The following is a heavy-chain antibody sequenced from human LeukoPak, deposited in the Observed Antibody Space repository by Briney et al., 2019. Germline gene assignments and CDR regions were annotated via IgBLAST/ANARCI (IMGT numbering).Heavy chain of an antibody. J-gene: IGHJ4*02. V-gene: IGHV4-4*09. Sequence: PSETLSLTCTVSGGSISSYYWSWIRQPPGKGLEWIGYIYTSGSTNYNPSFKSRVTISVDTSKNQFSLKLSSVTAADTAVYYCASALYGAFYYFDYWGQGSLVTVSS. CDR2: IYTSGST. D-gene: IGHD2-2*02. CDR1: GGSISSYY. CDR3: ASALYGAFYYFDY.